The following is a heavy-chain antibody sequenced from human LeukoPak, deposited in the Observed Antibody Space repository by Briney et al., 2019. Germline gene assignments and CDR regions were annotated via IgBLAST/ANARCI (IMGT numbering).Heavy chain of an antibody. CDR2: IWYDGSYK. D-gene: IGHD3-22*01. J-gene: IGHJ4*02. CDR3: ARDPHYFDTSGSDYFDY. CDR1: GFTFSSYG. Sequence: GGSLRLSCAASGFTFSSYGMHWVRQAPGKGLEWVAVIWYDGSYKYYADSVKGRFTISRDNAKNTVYLQMNSLRAEDTAVYYCARDPHYFDTSGSDYFDYWGQGTLVTVSS. V-gene: IGHV3-33*01.